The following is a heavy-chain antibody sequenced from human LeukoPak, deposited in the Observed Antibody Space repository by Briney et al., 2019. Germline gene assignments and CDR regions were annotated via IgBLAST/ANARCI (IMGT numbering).Heavy chain of an antibody. Sequence: PGGSLRLSCAVSGITLSNYGMSWVRQAPGKGLEWVSSISSSSSYIYYADSVKGRFTISRDNAKNSLYLQMNSLRAEDTAVYYCAGRGSLMSHGMDVWGQGTTVTVSS. D-gene: IGHD3-16*01. CDR2: ISSSSSYI. V-gene: IGHV3-21*01. CDR1: GITLSNYG. CDR3: AGRGSLMSHGMDV. J-gene: IGHJ6*02.